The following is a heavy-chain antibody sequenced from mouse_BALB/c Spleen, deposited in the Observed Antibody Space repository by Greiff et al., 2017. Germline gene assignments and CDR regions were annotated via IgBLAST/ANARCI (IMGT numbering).Heavy chain of an antibody. CDR2: ISSGGSYT. CDR1: GFTFSSYA. Sequence: DVMLVESGGGLVKPGGSLKLSCAASGFTFSSYAMSWVRQTPEKRLEWVATISSGGSYTYYPDSVKGRFTISRDNAKNTLYLQMSSLRSEDTAMYYCARQGYGNYWYFDVWGAGTTVTVSS. D-gene: IGHD2-1*01. V-gene: IGHV5-9-3*01. J-gene: IGHJ1*01. CDR3: ARQGYGNYWYFDV.